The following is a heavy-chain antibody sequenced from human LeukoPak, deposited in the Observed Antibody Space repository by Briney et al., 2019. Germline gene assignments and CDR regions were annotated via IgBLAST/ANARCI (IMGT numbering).Heavy chain of an antibody. D-gene: IGHD4-11*01. CDR3: ARDMTTVTYAFDI. J-gene: IGHJ3*02. Sequence: GGSLRLSCAASGFTFSSYSMNWVRQAPGKGLEWVSYISSSSSTIYYADSVKGRFTISRDNAKNSLYLQMNSLRAEDTAVYYCARDMTTVTYAFDIWGQGTMVTVSS. V-gene: IGHV3-48*01. CDR2: ISSSSSTI. CDR1: GFTFSSYS.